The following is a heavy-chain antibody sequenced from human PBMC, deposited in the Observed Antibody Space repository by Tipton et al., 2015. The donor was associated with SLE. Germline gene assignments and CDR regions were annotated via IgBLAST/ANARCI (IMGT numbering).Heavy chain of an antibody. J-gene: IGHJ6*03. V-gene: IGHV4-39*06. CDR3: LGGTMDSYMDV. D-gene: IGHD2-2*01. CDR2: MSNSGRA. Sequence: TLSLTCSVSGGSIRSTNYFWGWIRQPPGKGLEWIGSMSNSGRAYYNPSLKSRITISLDTSKNHFTLNLSSVTAADTAVYYALGGTMDSYMDVWGKGTTVTVSS. CDR1: GGSIRSTNYF.